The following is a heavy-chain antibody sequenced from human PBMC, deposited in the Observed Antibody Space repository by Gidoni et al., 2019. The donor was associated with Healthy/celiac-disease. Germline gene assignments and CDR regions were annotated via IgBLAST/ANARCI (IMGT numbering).Heavy chain of an antibody. Sequence: QVQLQESGPGLVKPSETLSLTCTVSGGSIRSYYWSWIRQPAGKGLEWIGRIYTSGSTNYNPSLKSRVTMSVDTSKNQFSLKLSSVTAADTAVYYCARGTTRTTAKGGWFDPWGQGTLVTVSS. CDR1: GGSIRSYY. J-gene: IGHJ5*02. CDR2: IYTSGST. V-gene: IGHV4-4*07. CDR3: ARGTTRTTAKGGWFDP. D-gene: IGHD1-7*01.